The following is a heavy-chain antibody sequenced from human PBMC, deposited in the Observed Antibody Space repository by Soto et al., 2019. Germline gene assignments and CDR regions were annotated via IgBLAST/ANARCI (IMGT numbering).Heavy chain of an antibody. D-gene: IGHD3-10*01. V-gene: IGHV4-39*01. CDR1: GGSISSSSYY. J-gene: IGHJ6*02. CDR3: ARGLIGGILWFGELFSV. CDR2: IYYSGST. Sequence: SETLSLTCTVSGGSISSSSYYWGWIRQPPGKGLEWIGSIYYSGSTYYNPSLKSRVTISVDTSKNQFSLKLSSVTAADTAVYYCARGLIGGILWFGELFSVWGQGTTVTVSS.